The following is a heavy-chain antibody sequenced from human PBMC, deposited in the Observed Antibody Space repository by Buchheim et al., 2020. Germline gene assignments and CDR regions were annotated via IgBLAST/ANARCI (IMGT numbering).Heavy chain of an antibody. Sequence: QLQLQESGPGLVKPSETLSLTCTVSGGSITSSSYYWGWIRQPPGKGLEWIGSINYSGTTYYNPSLKSRVPISVDTSTNQFSLKLSSVTTADTAVYYCARRRTAMVDFWGQGTL. V-gene: IGHV4-39*01. D-gene: IGHD5-18*01. CDR1: GGSITSSSYY. J-gene: IGHJ4*02. CDR3: ARRRTAMVDF. CDR2: INYSGTT.